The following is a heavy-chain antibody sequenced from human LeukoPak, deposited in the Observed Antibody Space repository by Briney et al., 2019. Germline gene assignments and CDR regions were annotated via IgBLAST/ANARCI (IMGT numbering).Heavy chain of an antibody. Sequence: PSETLSLTCTVSGGSISSGDYYWSWIRQPPGKGLEWIGYIYYSGSTYYNPSLKSRVTISVDTSKNQFSLKLSSVTAADTAVYYCAREVGANDAFDIWGQGTMVTVSS. CDR3: AREVGANDAFDI. J-gene: IGHJ3*02. V-gene: IGHV4-30-4*01. CDR1: GGSISSGDYY. CDR2: IYYSGST. D-gene: IGHD1-26*01.